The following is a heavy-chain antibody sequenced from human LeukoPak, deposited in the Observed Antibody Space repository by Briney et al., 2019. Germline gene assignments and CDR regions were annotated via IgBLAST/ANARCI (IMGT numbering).Heavy chain of an antibody. Sequence: GESLRLSCTASGFTFSNFWMGWVRQAPGKGLEWVANIKQDETEKFYLGSVKGRFTISRDNAKNSLYLQMNSLRAEDTAVYYCARDITIFGVVYYGMDVWGQGTTVTVSS. V-gene: IGHV3-7*01. J-gene: IGHJ6*02. CDR1: GFTFSNFW. D-gene: IGHD3-3*01. CDR2: IKQDETEK. CDR3: ARDITIFGVVYYGMDV.